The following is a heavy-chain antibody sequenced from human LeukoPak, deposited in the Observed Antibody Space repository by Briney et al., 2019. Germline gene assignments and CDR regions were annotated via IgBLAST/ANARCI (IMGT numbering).Heavy chain of an antibody. CDR3: ARTTLAARYRFDP. Sequence: ASVKVSCKASGYTFTSYYMHLVRQAPGQGLEWMGIINPSGGSTSYAQKFQGRVTMTRDTSTSTVYMELSSLRSEDTAVYYCARTTLAARYRFDPWGQGTLVTVSS. CDR1: GYTFTSYY. V-gene: IGHV1-46*01. D-gene: IGHD6-6*01. CDR2: INPSGGST. J-gene: IGHJ5*02.